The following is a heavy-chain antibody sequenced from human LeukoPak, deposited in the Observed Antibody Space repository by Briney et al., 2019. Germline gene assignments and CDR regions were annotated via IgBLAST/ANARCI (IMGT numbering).Heavy chain of an antibody. CDR2: IIPIFGTA. D-gene: IGHD6-19*01. J-gene: IGHJ4*02. V-gene: IGHV1-69*05. Sequence: GASVKVSCKASGGTFSSYAISWVRQAPGQGLEWMGGIIPIFGTANYAQKFQGRVTITRDTSASTAYMELSSLTSEDTAVYYCSSGDYNSGWVDWGQGTLVIVSS. CDR1: GGTFSSYA. CDR3: SSGDYNSGWVD.